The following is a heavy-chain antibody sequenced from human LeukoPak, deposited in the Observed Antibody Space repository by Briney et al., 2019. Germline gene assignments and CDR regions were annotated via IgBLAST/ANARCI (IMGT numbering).Heavy chain of an antibody. J-gene: IGHJ4*02. CDR1: GFTVSSNY. CDR2: IYSGGST. CDR3: AKAHCSSTSCYTFDY. V-gene: IGHV3-53*05. D-gene: IGHD2-2*01. Sequence: GGSLRLSCAASGFTVSSNYMSWVRQAPGKGLEWVSVIYSGGSTYYADSVKGRFTISRDNSKNTLYLQMNSLRAEDTAVYYCAKAHCSSTSCYTFDYWGQGTLVTVSS.